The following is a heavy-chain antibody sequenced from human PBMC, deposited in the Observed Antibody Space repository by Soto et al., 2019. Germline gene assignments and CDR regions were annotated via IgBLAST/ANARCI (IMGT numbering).Heavy chain of an antibody. V-gene: IGHV1-69*13. CDR1: GGTFSSYA. J-gene: IGHJ4*02. D-gene: IGHD6-6*01. CDR3: ARDRDGGYSSSSGPFDY. CDR2: IIPIFGTA. Sequence: GASVKVSCKASGGTFSSYAISWVRQAPGQGLEWMGGIIPIFGTANYAQKFQGRVTITADESTSTAYMELSSLRSEDTAVYYCARDRDGGYSSSSGPFDYWGQGTLVTVS.